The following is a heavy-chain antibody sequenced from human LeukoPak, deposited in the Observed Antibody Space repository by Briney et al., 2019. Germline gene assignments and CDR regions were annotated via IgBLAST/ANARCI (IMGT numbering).Heavy chain of an antibody. CDR2: ISFDGITK. J-gene: IGHJ4*02. V-gene: IGHV3-30-3*01. Sequence: RSLRLSCAASRFTFSNYAMHWVRQAPGKGLEWVAVISFDGITKYYADSVKGRFTISRDNSKNTLYLQMNSLRGEDTAVYYCARGQVWYQLLYDYFDYWGQGTLVTVSS. D-gene: IGHD2-2*02. CDR3: ARGQVWYQLLYDYFDY. CDR1: RFTFSNYA.